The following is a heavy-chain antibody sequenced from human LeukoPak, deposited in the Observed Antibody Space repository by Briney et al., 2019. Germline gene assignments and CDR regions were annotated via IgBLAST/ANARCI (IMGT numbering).Heavy chain of an antibody. Sequence: SGTLSLTCTVSGGSISSSSHYWSWVRQPPGKGLEWIGSMYYSGSTYYNPSLKSRVTISVDTSKNQFSLKVTSVTAADTAVYYCASRSGYYPSYFDYWGQGILVTVSS. CDR1: GGSISSSSHY. V-gene: IGHV4-39*01. D-gene: IGHD3-22*01. J-gene: IGHJ4*02. CDR2: MYYSGST. CDR3: ASRSGYYPSYFDY.